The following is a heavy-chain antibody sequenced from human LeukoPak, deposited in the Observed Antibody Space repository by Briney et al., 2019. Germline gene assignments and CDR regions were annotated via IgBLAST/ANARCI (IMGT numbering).Heavy chain of an antibody. CDR3: ARAKGLAGSYLDNWFDP. D-gene: IGHD1-26*01. Sequence: GTSLRLSCAASGFSFRRYDMHWVRQAPGKGLEWVAATSYDGTSELYADFVKGRFSISRDNSRKTLSLQMDTLRPEVTAIYYCARAKGLAGSYLDNWFDPWGQGTRVIVSS. CDR2: TSYDGTSE. CDR1: GFSFRRYD. V-gene: IGHV3-30*04. J-gene: IGHJ5*02.